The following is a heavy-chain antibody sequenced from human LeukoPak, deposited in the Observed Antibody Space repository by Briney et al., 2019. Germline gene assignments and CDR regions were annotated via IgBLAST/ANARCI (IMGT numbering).Heavy chain of an antibody. J-gene: IGHJ4*02. CDR2: INQYGNDK. CDR1: GFTFSNYW. V-gene: IGHV3-7*01. Sequence: GGSPRLSCEASGFTFSNYWMSWVRQAPGKGLEWVANINQYGNDKYYVDSVKGRFTISRDNAKNSLDLQMNSLRVEDTAIYYCLREETIVVIREHPTRGQGTLVTVSS. D-gene: IGHD3-22*01. CDR3: LREETIVVIREHPT.